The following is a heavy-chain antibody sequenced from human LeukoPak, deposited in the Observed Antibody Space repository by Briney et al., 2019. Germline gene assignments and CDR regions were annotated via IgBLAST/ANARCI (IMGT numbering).Heavy chain of an antibody. V-gene: IGHV1-3*01. J-gene: IGHJ5*02. Sequence: ASVKVSFKASGYTFTSYAMHWVRQAPGQRLEWRGGINAGNGNTKYSQKFKGRVTITRDTSASTAYRELSSLRSEDTAVYYCARLIREKVGDNWFDPWGQGTLVTVSS. CDR2: INAGNGNT. CDR3: ARLIREKVGDNWFDP. CDR1: GYTFTSYA. D-gene: IGHD3-16*01.